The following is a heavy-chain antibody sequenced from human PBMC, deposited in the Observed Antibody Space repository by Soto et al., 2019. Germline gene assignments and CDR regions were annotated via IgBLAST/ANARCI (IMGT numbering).Heavy chain of an antibody. CDR2: IKQDGSEK. CDR1: GFTFSSYW. V-gene: IGHV3-7*01. J-gene: IGHJ6*02. D-gene: IGHD3-3*01. Sequence: PGGSLRLSCAASGFTFSSYWMSWVRQAPGKGLEWVANIKQDGSEKYYVDSVKGRFAISRDNAKNSLYLQKNSLRAEDTAVYYCARDLKDDFWSASVYYYYGMDVWGQGTTVTVSS. CDR3: ARDLKDDFWSASVYYYYGMDV.